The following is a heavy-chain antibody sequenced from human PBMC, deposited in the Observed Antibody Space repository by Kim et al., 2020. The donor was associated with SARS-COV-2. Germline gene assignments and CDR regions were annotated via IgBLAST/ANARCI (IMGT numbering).Heavy chain of an antibody. CDR3: AKLYSDSSGYLNY. CDR1: GFTFSSYA. CDR2: IYSGGSST. V-gene: IGHV3-23*03. J-gene: IGHJ4*02. Sequence: GGSLRLSCAASGFTFSSYAMSWVRQAPGKGLEWVSVIYSGGSSTYYADSVKGRFTISRDNSKNTLYLQMNSLRAEDTAVYYCAKLYSDSSGYLNYWGQGSPVTVSS. D-gene: IGHD3-22*01.